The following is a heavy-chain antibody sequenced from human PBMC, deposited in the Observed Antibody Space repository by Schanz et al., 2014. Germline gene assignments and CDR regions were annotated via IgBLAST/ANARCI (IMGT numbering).Heavy chain of an antibody. CDR3: ARGRGCTGGSCYSWFDL. Sequence: QVQLVQSGAEVKKPGASVKVSCKASGYTFTSYGINWVRQAPGQGLEWMGWISAYNGNTNYAQKFQGWVTMTRDTSISTAYMELSRLRSEDTAVYYCARGRGCTGGSCYSWFDLWGQGTLVTVAS. D-gene: IGHD2-15*01. CDR1: GYTFTSYG. J-gene: IGHJ5*02. V-gene: IGHV1-18*01. CDR2: ISAYNGNT.